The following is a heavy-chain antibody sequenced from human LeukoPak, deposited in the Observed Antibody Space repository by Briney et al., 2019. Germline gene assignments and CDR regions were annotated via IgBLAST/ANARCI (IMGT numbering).Heavy chain of an antibody. J-gene: IGHJ4*02. Sequence: PSETLSLTCAVSGYSISSGYYWGWIRQPPGKGLEWIGSIYHSGSTYYNPSLKSRVTISVDTSKNQFSLKLSSVTAADTAVYYCARLPSYGILTGYYKGGEFDYWGQGTLVTVSS. CDR1: GYSISSGYY. CDR2: IYHSGST. D-gene: IGHD3-9*01. CDR3: ARLPSYGILTGYYKGGEFDY. V-gene: IGHV4-38-2*01.